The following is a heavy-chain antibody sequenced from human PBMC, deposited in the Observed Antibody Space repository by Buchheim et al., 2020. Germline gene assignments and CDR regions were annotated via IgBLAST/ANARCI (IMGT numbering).Heavy chain of an antibody. J-gene: IGHJ4*02. CDR3: ARDDIAYYYGNYFDY. D-gene: IGHD3-10*01. CDR2: ISSDGSNK. CDR1: GFTFSRYG. Sequence: QVHLVESGGGVVQPGRSLRLSCAASGFTFSRYGMHWVRQAPGKGLEWVALISSDGSNKYYADSVKGRFTISRDNSKNTLYLQMNSLRAEDTAVYYCARDDIAYYYGNYFDYWGQGTL. V-gene: IGHV3-30*03.